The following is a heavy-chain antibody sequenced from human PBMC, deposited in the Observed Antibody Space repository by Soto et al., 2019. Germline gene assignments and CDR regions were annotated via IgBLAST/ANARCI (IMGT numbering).Heavy chain of an antibody. CDR3: AHAYGGTSWPNDAFDV. Sequence: QITLKESGPTLVKPTHPLTLTCTFSGFSLSADGVGVGWIRQPPGKALEWLALIYWDDDKRYRPSLKSRLTITKDTSKNQVVLTMTNMDPVDTATYYCAHAYGGTSWPNDAFDVWGQGTVVTVSS. CDR1: GFSLSADGVG. J-gene: IGHJ3*01. CDR2: IYWDDDK. V-gene: IGHV2-5*02. D-gene: IGHD2-2*01.